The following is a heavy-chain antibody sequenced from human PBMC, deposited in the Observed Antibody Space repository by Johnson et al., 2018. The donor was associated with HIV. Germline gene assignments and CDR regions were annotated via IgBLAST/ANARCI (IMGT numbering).Heavy chain of an antibody. CDR2: ITWNGGST. CDR1: GFTFSSYA. V-gene: IGHV3-20*04. CDR3: ARDRGWGDAFDI. D-gene: IGHD3-10*01. Sequence: LHLVASGGGVVQPGRSLRLSCAASGFTFSSYAMPWVRQAPGKGLAWLPVITWNGGSTGYADSVKGRFTISRDNAKNSLYLQMNSLRAEDTALYYCARDRGWGDAFDIWGQGTRVIVSS. J-gene: IGHJ3*02.